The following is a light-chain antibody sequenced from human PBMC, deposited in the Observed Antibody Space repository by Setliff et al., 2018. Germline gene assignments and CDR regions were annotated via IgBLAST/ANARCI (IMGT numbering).Light chain of an antibody. CDR1: SSDIGGTNY. J-gene: IGLJ1*01. CDR3: CSYTNRATYV. Sequence: QSVLTQPASVSGSLGQSITISCIGTSSDIGGTNYVSWYQQFPGEAPQLIIYAASDRPSGVSHRFSGSKSGNTASLTISGLQAEDEADYYSCSYTNRATYVFGTGTKV. V-gene: IGLV2-14*03. CDR2: AAS.